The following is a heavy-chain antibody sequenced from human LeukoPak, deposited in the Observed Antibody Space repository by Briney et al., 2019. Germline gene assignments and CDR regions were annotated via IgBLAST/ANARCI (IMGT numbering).Heavy chain of an antibody. CDR1: GFTFSSYW. CDR3: ARDNRDWSTFGGVIVRPFFDY. V-gene: IGHV3-7*01. Sequence: GSLRLSCAASGFTFSSYWMSWVRQAPGKGLEWVANIKQDGSEKYYVDSVKGRFTISRDNAKNSLYLQMNSLRAEDTAVYYCARDNRDWSTFGGVIVRPFFDYWGQGTLVTVSS. J-gene: IGHJ4*02. D-gene: IGHD3-16*02. CDR2: IKQDGSEK.